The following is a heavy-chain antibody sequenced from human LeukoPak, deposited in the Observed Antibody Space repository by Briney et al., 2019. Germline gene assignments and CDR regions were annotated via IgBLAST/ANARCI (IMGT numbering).Heavy chain of an antibody. V-gene: IGHV4-39*01. Sequence: PSETLSLTCTVSGGSISSSSYYWGWIRQPPGKGLEWIGSIYYSGSTYYNPSLKSRVTISVDTSKNQFSLKLSSVTAADTAVYYCASGPYYYDSSGYYNYWGRGTLVTVSS. CDR3: ASGPYYYDSSGYYNY. CDR2: IYYSGST. J-gene: IGHJ4*02. D-gene: IGHD3-22*01. CDR1: GGSISSSSYY.